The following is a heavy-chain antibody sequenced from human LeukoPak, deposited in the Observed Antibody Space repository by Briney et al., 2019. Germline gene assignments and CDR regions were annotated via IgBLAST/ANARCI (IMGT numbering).Heavy chain of an antibody. Sequence: GGTLRLSCAASGFTFSSYGMSWVRQAPGKGLEWVSAISGSGGSTYYADSVKGRFTISRDNSKNTLYLQMNSLRAEDTAVYYCARDPDYGDFLWASIYYFDYWGQGTLVTVSS. CDR1: GFTFSSYG. V-gene: IGHV3-23*01. D-gene: IGHD4-17*01. J-gene: IGHJ4*02. CDR3: ARDPDYGDFLWASIYYFDY. CDR2: ISGSGGST.